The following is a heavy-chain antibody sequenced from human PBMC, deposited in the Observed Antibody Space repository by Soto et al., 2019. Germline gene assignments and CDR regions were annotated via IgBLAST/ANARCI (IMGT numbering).Heavy chain of an antibody. CDR3: ARGRSHEWELLVQYFDY. CDR1: GGSVSNSY. V-gene: IGHV4-59*02. D-gene: IGHD1-26*01. J-gene: IGHJ4*02. CDR2: VYYSGST. Sequence: SETLSLTCTVSGGSVSNSYWGWIRQPPGKGLEWVAYVYYSGSTNYNPSLGSRVTISVDKSKNQFSLKMTAVTGADTAVYYCARGRSHEWELLVQYFDYWGQGTLVTVSS.